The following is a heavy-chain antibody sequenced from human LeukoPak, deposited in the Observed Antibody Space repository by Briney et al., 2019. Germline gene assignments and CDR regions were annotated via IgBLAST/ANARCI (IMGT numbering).Heavy chain of an antibody. CDR1: GFTFSGYW. D-gene: IGHD5-12*01. CDR3: AREGDSSGYDDAFDM. CDR2: INRDGSST. V-gene: IGHV3-74*01. Sequence: PGGSLRLSCAASGFTFSGYWMHWVRQAPGKGLVWVSRINRDGSSTGYADSVRGRFTISRDNAKNTLNLQMHSLRAEDTAVYYCAREGDSSGYDDAFDMWGQGTMVTVSS. J-gene: IGHJ3*02.